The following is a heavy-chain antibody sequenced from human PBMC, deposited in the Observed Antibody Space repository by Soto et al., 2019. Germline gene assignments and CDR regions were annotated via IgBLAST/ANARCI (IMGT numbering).Heavy chain of an antibody. V-gene: IGHV3-23*01. CDR3: AKGRLSLTIFGVVTNTPNDAFDI. CDR2: ISGSGGST. D-gene: IGHD3-3*01. CDR1: GFTFSSYA. J-gene: IGHJ3*02. Sequence: GGSLRLSCAASGFTFSSYAMSWVRQAPGKGLEWVSAISGSGGSTYYADSVKGRFTISRDNSKNTLYLQMNSLRAEDTAVYYCAKGRLSLTIFGVVTNTPNDAFDIWGQGTMVTVSS.